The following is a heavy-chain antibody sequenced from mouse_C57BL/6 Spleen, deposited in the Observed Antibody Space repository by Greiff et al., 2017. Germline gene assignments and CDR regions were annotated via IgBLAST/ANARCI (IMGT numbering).Heavy chain of an antibody. V-gene: IGHV1-82*01. J-gene: IGHJ3*01. CDR1: GYAFSSSW. Sequence: VQLQQSGPELVKPGASVKISCTASGYAFSSSWMNWVKQRPGKGLEWIGRIYPGDGDTNYNGKFKGKATLTADKSSSTAYMQLSSLTSEDSAVYFCARSSSGYEAYWGQGTLVTVSA. D-gene: IGHD3-2*02. CDR2: IYPGDGDT. CDR3: ARSSSGYEAY.